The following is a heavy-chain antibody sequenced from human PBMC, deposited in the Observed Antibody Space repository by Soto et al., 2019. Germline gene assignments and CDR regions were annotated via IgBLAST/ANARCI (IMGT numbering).Heavy chain of an antibody. Sequence: GGSLRLSCAASGFTISSYGMHWVRQAPGKGLEWVAVIWYDGSNKYYADSVKGRFTISRDNSKNTLYLQMNSLRAEDTAVYYCARELGMYQLTYYYYGMDVWGQGT. CDR3: ARELGMYQLTYYYYGMDV. D-gene: IGHD2-2*01. CDR2: IWYDGSNK. V-gene: IGHV3-33*01. CDR1: GFTISSYG. J-gene: IGHJ6*02.